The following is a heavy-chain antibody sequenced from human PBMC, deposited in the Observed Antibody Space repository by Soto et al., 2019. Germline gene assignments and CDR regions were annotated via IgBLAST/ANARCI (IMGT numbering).Heavy chain of an antibody. J-gene: IGHJ5*02. CDR2: IIPIFGTA. D-gene: IGHD2-15*01. Sequence: QVQLVQSGAEVKKPGSSVKVSCKASGGTFSSYAISWVRQAPGQGLEWMGGIIPIFGTAYYAQKFQGRVTITADESTSTAYMELSSQRSEDTAVYYCASSLVAAAHITYNWFDPWGQGTLVTVSS. CDR1: GGTFSSYA. V-gene: IGHV1-69*12. CDR3: ASSLVAAAHITYNWFDP.